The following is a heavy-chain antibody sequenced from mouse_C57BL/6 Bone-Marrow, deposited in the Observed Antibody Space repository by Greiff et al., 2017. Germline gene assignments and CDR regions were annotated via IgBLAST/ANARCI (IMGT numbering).Heavy chain of an antibody. CDR1: GFNIKDYY. CDR3: ACSRVYYGTGY. D-gene: IGHD1-1*01. CDR2: IDPEDGDT. Sequence: VQLQQSGAVLVKPGASVKLSCTASGFNIKDYYMHWVKQRPEQGLEWIGRIDPEDGDTRYAPKFQDKATITAATSANTAYLQLSSLTSEDTAVYYCACSRVYYGTGYWGQGTTLTVSS. J-gene: IGHJ2*01. V-gene: IGHV14-2*01.